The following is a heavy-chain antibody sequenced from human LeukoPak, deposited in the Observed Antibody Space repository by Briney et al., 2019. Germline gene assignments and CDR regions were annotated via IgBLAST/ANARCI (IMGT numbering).Heavy chain of an antibody. Sequence: SGTLSLTCAVYGGSFSGYYWSWIRQPPGKGLEWIGEINHSGSTNYNPSLKSRVTISVDTSKNQFSLKLSSVTAADTAVYYCARGVDIVVVPAAIRHYYGMDVWGQGTTVTVSS. CDR3: ARGVDIVVVPAAIRHYYGMDV. D-gene: IGHD2-2*01. CDR1: GGSFSGYY. V-gene: IGHV4-34*01. J-gene: IGHJ6*02. CDR2: INHSGST.